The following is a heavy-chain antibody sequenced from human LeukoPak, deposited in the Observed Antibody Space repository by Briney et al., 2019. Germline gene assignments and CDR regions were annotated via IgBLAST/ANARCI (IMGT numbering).Heavy chain of an antibody. V-gene: IGHV4-39*07. J-gene: IGHJ5*02. CDR2: IYYSGST. CDR1: GGSISSSSYY. Sequence: PSETLSLTCTVSGGSISSSSYYWGWIRQPPGKGLEWIGYIYYSGSTYYNPSLKSRVTISVDTSKNQFSLKLSSVTAADTAVYYCARESVPSTEGGNWFDPWGQGTLVTVSS. CDR3: ARESVPSTEGGNWFDP. D-gene: IGHD1-1*01.